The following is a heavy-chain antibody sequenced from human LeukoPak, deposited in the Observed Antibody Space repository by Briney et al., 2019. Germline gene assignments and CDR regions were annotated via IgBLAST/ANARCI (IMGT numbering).Heavy chain of an antibody. V-gene: IGHV3-48*04. CDR3: AREDGYNIS. Sequence: PGGSLRLSCAASGFTFSSYGMHWVRQAPGKGLKWVSYIDESGSIIKYADSVKGRFTISRDNAKNSLYLQMNSLRADDTAVYYCAREDGYNISWGQGTLVTVSS. CDR2: IDESGSII. J-gene: IGHJ5*02. D-gene: IGHD5-24*01. CDR1: GFTFSSYG.